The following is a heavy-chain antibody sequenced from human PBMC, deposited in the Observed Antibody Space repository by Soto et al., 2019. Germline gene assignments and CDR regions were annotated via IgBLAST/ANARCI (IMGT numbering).Heavy chain of an antibody. Sequence: QVQLQESGPGLVKASETLSLTCTVSSGPISTYYWSWIWQPAGKGLEWIGCIYSSGSTLYNPSLKSRVTMSVDTSKNQISLKLSSVTAADTAVYYCAGGAAADYFDYWGQGTLVTVSS. J-gene: IGHJ4*02. V-gene: IGHV4-4*07. CDR1: SGPISTYY. CDR2: IYSSGST. D-gene: IGHD6-13*01. CDR3: AGGAAADYFDY.